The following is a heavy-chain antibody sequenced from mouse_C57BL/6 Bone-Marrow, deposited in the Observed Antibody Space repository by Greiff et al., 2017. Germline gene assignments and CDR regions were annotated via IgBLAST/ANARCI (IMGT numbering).Heavy chain of an antibody. V-gene: IGHV1-26*01. Sequence: EVQLQQSGPELVKPGASVKISCMASGYTFTDYYMNWVQQSHGKSLEWIGDISPNNGGTRYNQKFKGKGTLTVDKSSCTAYMELRSQTSEDYAVYYCARDDGYPLAMDYWGQGTSVTVSS. J-gene: IGHJ4*01. CDR1: GYTFTDYY. D-gene: IGHD2-3*01. CDR3: ARDDGYPLAMDY. CDR2: ISPNNGGT.